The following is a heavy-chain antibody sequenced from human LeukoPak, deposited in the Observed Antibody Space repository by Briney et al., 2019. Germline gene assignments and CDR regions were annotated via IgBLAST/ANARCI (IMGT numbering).Heavy chain of an antibody. CDR1: GFTFSKFG. Sequence: GGSLRLSCVASGFTFSKFGLHWVRQAPGKGLEWVAFLKFDGKSKYYADSVQGRFTISRETSENTLYLQMDSLRPEDTAVYYCAKDDAPIFGNALDLWGQGTMVTVS. CDR2: LKFDGKSK. V-gene: IGHV3-30*02. D-gene: IGHD1-14*01. J-gene: IGHJ3*01. CDR3: AKDDAPIFGNALDL.